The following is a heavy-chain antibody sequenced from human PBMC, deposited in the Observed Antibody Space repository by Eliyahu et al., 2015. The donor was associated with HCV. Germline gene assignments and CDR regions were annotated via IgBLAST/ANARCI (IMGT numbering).Heavy chain of an antibody. J-gene: IGHJ4*02. CDR2: ISGGGDTI. V-gene: IGHV3-11*01. CDR1: GXXXGDYY. CDR3: GRDLGTRRGGRIDY. D-gene: IGHD1-26*01. Sequence: VQLVESGGGLVKPGGSLXLSXXASGXXXGDYYXXWIRQAPGKGLEWVSYISGGGDTIDYIDSVKGRFIISRDNAKKSLYLHMSNVRAEDTGLYFCGRDLGTRRGGRIDYWGQGSLVTVAS.